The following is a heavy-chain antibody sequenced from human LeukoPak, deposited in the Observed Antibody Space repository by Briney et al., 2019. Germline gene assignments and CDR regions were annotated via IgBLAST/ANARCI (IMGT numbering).Heavy chain of an antibody. V-gene: IGHV4-59*01. Sequence: PSETLSLTCTVSGGSISSYYWSWIRQPPGKGLEWIGYIHYSGSTNYNPSLKSRVTISVDTSKNQFSLKLSSVTAADTAVYSCARASNWNYYYYYYGMDVWGQGTTVTVSS. CDR3: ARASNWNYYYYYYGMDV. D-gene: IGHD1-7*01. J-gene: IGHJ6*02. CDR1: GGSISSYY. CDR2: IHYSGST.